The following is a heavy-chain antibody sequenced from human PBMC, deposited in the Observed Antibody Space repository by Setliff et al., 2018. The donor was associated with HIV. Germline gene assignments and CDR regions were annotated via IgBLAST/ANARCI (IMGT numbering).Heavy chain of an antibody. CDR1: GASIRSDRMY. J-gene: IGHJ3*01. CDR2: ISFAGHI. CDR3: ARSFGWGAFNV. Sequence: SETLSLTCSVSGASIRSDRMYWSWIRRPPGQRLEWIGFISFAGHINYNPSLSSRVTVSRDTSRNQFSMTLTSVTAADTAVYYCARSFGWGAFNVWGQGAVVTVSS. V-gene: IGHV4-61*01. D-gene: IGHD6-19*01.